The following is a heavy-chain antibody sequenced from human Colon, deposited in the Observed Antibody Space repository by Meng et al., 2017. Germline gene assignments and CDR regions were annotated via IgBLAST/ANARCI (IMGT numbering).Heavy chain of an antibody. Sequence: QVQLQQWGAGLLKPSETLSLTCAVYGGSFSGYYWSWIRQPPGKGLEWIGEINHSGSTNYNPSLKSRVTISVDTSKNQFSLKLSSVTAADTAVYYCARERLSSGWYGGRWFVPWGQGTLVTVSS. V-gene: IGHV4-34*01. CDR2: INHSGST. CDR3: ARERLSSGWYGGRWFVP. D-gene: IGHD6-19*01. J-gene: IGHJ5*02. CDR1: GGSFSGYY.